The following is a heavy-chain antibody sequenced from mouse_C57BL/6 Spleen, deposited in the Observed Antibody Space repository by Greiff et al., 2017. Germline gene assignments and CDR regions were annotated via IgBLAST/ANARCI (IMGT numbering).Heavy chain of an antibody. D-gene: IGHD1-1*01. V-gene: IGHV5-4*01. CDR2: ISDGGSYT. J-gene: IGHJ1*03. CDR1: GFTFSSYA. Sequence: EVKLVESGGGLVKPGGSLKLSCAASGFTFSSYAMSWVRQTPEKRLEWVATISDGGSYTYYPDNVKGRFTISRDNAKNNLYLQMSHLKSEDTAMYYCARDDYYGGYFDVWGTGTTVTVSS. CDR3: ARDDYYGGYFDV.